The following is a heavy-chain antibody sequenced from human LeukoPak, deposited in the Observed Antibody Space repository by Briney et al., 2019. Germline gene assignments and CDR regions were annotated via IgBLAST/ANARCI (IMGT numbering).Heavy chain of an antibody. V-gene: IGHV3-48*01. Sequence: PGGSLRLSCAASGFTFSSYSMNWVRQAPGKGLEWVSYISSSSSTIYYADSVKGRFTISRDNAENSLYLQMNSLRAEDTAVYYCARDSGEQWLESDFDYWGQGTLVTVSS. D-gene: IGHD6-19*01. J-gene: IGHJ4*02. CDR1: GFTFSSYS. CDR3: ARDSGEQWLESDFDY. CDR2: ISSSSSTI.